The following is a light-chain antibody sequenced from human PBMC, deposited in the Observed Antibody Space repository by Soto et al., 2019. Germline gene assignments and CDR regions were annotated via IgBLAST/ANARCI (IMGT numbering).Light chain of an antibody. Sequence: DIPMTQSPSTLSASVGDRVTITCRASQSINHWVAWYQQKPGKAPNLLVYDASSLQSEVPRRFSGSGSGTEFTLTISSLQPDDFATYYCQQYSSYPWTFGQGTKVEIK. CDR3: QQYSSYPWT. CDR2: DAS. CDR1: QSINHW. J-gene: IGKJ1*01. V-gene: IGKV1-5*01.